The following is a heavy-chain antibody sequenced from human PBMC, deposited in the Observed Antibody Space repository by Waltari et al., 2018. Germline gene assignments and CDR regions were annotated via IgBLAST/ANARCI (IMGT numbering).Heavy chain of an antibody. CDR1: GFTVSSNY. V-gene: IGHV3-53*04. J-gene: IGHJ4*02. Sequence: EVQLVESGGGLVQPGGSLRLSCAASGFTVSSNYMSWVRQAQGKGLEWVSVIDIVGSTYYADSVKGRFTIARHNSKNTLYLQMNSLRAEDTAVYYCAGGGYFDYWGQGTLVTVSS. CDR2: IDIVGST. CDR3: AGGGYFDY.